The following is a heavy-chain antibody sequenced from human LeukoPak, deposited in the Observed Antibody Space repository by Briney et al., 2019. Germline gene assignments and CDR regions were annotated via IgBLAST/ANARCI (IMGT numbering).Heavy chain of an antibody. V-gene: IGHV3-21*01. Sequence: GGSLRLSCAASGFTFSSYSMNWVRQAPGKGLEWVSSISSSSSYIYYADSVKGRFTISRDNAKNSLYLQMNSLRAEDTAVYYCARDKRWQYYDSSGYRDAFDIWGQGTMVTVSS. J-gene: IGHJ3*02. D-gene: IGHD3-22*01. CDR3: ARDKRWQYYDSSGYRDAFDI. CDR1: GFTFSSYS. CDR2: ISSSSSYI.